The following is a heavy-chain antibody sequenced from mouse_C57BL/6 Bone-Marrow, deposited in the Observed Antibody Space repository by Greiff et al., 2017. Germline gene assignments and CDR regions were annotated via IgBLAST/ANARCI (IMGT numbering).Heavy chain of an antibody. V-gene: IGHV7-3*01. CDR3: ASIYYVYPAWFAY. Sequence: EVHLVESGGGLVQPGGSLSLSCAASGFTFTDYYMSWVRQPPGKALEWLGFIRNKANGYTTDYSAYVKGRFTISRDKYQSILYLQMSALSAEDSATYYCASIYYVYPAWFAYWGQGTLVTVAA. CDR1: GFTFTDYY. J-gene: IGHJ3*01. CDR2: IRNKANGYTT. D-gene: IGHD2-3*01.